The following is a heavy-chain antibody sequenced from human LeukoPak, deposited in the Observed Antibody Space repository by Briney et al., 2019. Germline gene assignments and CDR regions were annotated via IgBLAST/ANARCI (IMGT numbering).Heavy chain of an antibody. CDR2: IDWDDDK. J-gene: IGHJ4*02. CDR1: GFSLSTSGMR. CDR3: ARTPYCGGDCYVDC. V-gene: IGHV2-70*04. Sequence: SGPTLVNPTQTLTLTCTFSGFSLSTSGMRVSLIRQPPGKALEWLARIDWDDDKFYSTSLKTRLAISKDTSKNQVVLTMTNMDPVDTATYYCARTPYCGGDCYVDCWGQGTLVTVSS. D-gene: IGHD2-21*02.